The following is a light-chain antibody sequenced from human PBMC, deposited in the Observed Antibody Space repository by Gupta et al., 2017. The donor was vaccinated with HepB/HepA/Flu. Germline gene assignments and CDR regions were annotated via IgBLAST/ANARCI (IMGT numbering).Light chain of an antibody. V-gene: IGKV3-11*01. Sequence: PGERATLSCRASPSVRDFLAWYHQKPGQAPRLLIYDISKRAIGIPGRFSGSGCGTDFTLTISNREPEDFAIYYCQRRNNGPPTWTFGQGTKVEIK. CDR2: DIS. J-gene: IGKJ1*01. CDR1: PSVRDF. CDR3: QRRNNGPPTWT.